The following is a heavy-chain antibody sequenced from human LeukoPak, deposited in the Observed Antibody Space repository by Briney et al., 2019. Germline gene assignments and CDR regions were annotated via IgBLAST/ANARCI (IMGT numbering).Heavy chain of an antibody. CDR3: ARVVAVAGTGCFDY. CDR1: GGSISSNSYY. Sequence: SETLSLTCAVSGGSISSNSYYWGWIRQPPGKGLEWIGSIYYSGSTYYNPSLKSRVTISVDTSKNQFSLKLSSVTAADTAVYYCARVVAVAGTGCFDYWGQGTLVTVSS. CDR2: IYYSGST. J-gene: IGHJ4*02. V-gene: IGHV4-39*07. D-gene: IGHD6-19*01.